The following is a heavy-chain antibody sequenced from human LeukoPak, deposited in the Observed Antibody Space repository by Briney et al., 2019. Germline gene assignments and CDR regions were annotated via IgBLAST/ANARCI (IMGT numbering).Heavy chain of an antibody. CDR2: MNPNSGDT. CDR3: ARGIAVADYFDY. J-gene: IGHJ4*02. V-gene: IGHV1-2*02. D-gene: IGHD6-19*01. Sequence: ASVKVSCKASGYTFTGHHMNWVRQAPGQGLEWMGWMNPNSGDTHYAQKFQSRVTMTKDTSLSTAYMELSRLRSDDTAVYYCARGIAVADYFDYWGQGTLVTVSS. CDR1: GYTFTGHH.